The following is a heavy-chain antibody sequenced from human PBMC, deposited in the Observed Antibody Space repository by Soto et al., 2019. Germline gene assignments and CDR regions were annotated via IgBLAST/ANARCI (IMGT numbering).Heavy chain of an antibody. J-gene: IGHJ4*02. V-gene: IGHV3-23*01. D-gene: IGHD3-22*01. CDR2: ISGSGGST. CDR1: GSTFSSYA. CDR3: AKNYDSSRSGLY. Sequence: QPGGSLRLSCAASGSTFSSYAMSWVRQAPGKGLEWVSAISGSGGSTYYADSVKGRFTISRDNSKNTLYLQMNSLRAEDTAVYYCAKNYDSSRSGLYWGQGTLVTVSS.